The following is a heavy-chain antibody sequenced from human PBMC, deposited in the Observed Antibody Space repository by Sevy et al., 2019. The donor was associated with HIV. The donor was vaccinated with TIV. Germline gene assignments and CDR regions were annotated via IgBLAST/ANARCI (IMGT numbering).Heavy chain of an antibody. CDR2: FSHSGTT. CDR1: GDSISNKY. D-gene: IGHD5-12*01. J-gene: IGHJ4*02. CDR3: ARDLRLRGYSYGSFDY. V-gene: IGHV4-59*01. Sequence: SETLSLTCTVSGDSISNKYWSWIRQPPGKGLEWIGYFSHSGTTNYNPSLKRGITISEDTSKNQFSLKLTSVTAADTAVYYCARDLRLRGYSYGSFDYWGQGTLVTVSS.